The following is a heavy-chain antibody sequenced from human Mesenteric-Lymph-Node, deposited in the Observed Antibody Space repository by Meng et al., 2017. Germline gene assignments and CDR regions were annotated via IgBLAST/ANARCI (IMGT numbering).Heavy chain of an antibody. D-gene: IGHD2-2*01. J-gene: IGHJ4*02. CDR2: INHSGST. V-gene: IGHV4-34*01. Sequence: QVQLQQWGAGLLKPSETLSLTCAVHGWSFSGYYWSWIRQPPGKGLEWIGEINHSGSTNYNPSLKSRVTISVDTSKNQFSLKLSSVTAADTAVYYCARTIGGADIVVVPAAYYFDYWGQGTLVTVSS. CDR1: GWSFSGYY. CDR3: ARTIGGADIVVVPAAYYFDY.